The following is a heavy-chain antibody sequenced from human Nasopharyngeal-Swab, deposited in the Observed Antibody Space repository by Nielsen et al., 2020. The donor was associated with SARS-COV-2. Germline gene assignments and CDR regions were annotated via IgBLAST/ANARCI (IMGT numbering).Heavy chain of an antibody. V-gene: IGHV5-51*01. J-gene: IGHJ5*02. CDR2: IYPYDSDT. Sequence: GESLKISCKGSGYNFLSYWIAWVRQRPGKGPEWMGIIYPYDSDTKYSPSFQGRVTFSADKSINTAFLHWSSLQASDTAMYYCARRGRGVTSSLFDPWGQGTLVTVSS. D-gene: IGHD3-10*01. CDR3: ARRGRGVTSSLFDP. CDR1: GYNFLSYW.